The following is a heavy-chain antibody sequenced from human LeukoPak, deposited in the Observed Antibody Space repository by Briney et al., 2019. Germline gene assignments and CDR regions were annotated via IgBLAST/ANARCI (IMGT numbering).Heavy chain of an antibody. V-gene: IGHV1-2*02. J-gene: IGHJ4*02. CDR1: GYTFTGSY. CDR2: INPNSGGT. CDR3: ARGYYYDSSGAPFDY. D-gene: IGHD3-22*01. Sequence: GASVKVSCKASGYTFTGSYMHWGRQAPGQELEWMGWINPNSGGTNYAQKSQGRVTKTRDTSISTAYMELSRLRSDDTAVYYCARGYYYDSSGAPFDYWGQGTLVTVSS.